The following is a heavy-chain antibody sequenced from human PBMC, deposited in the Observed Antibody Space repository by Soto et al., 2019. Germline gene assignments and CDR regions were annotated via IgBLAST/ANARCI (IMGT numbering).Heavy chain of an antibody. CDR2: ISYDGSNK. V-gene: IGHV3-30*18. CDR1: GFTFSSYG. CDR3: AKDRGPLRGRDGYNSGAGIFYYFDY. Sequence: PGGSLRLSCAASGFTFSSYGMHWVRQAPGKGLEWVAVISYDGSNKYYADSVKGRFTISRDNSKNTLYLQMNSLRAEDTAVYYCAKDRGPLRGRDGYNSGAGIFYYFDYWGQGTLVTVSS. J-gene: IGHJ4*02. D-gene: IGHD5-12*01.